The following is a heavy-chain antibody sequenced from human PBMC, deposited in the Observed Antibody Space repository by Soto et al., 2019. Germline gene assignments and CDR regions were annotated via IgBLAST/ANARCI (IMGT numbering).Heavy chain of an antibody. V-gene: IGHV4-4*07. Sequence: SESLSLTWTVSGGSLTAYSGNWIRQPVGKGLEWIGRIDTSGKTNYLPSLKGRLTMSIDRFKNQFSLNLKFVTAADTAVYFCAKDESGAADIWGQGTMVT. D-gene: IGHD7-27*01. J-gene: IGHJ3*02. CDR2: IDTSGKT. CDR1: GGSLTAYS. CDR3: AKDESGAADI.